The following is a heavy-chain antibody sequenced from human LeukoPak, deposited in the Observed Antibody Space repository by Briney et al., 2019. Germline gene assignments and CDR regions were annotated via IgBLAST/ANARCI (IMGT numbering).Heavy chain of an antibody. CDR2: ISAYNGNT. CDR3: AKGGWGLYYHGSGGYYADYNWFDP. V-gene: IGHV1-18*01. Sequence: ASVKVSCKASGYTFTSYGISWVRQAPGQGLEWMGWISAYNGNTNYAQKLQGRVTMTTDTSTSTAYMELRSLRSDDTAVYYWAKGGWGLYYHGSGGYYADYNWFDPWGQGTLVTVSS. D-gene: IGHD3-10*01. J-gene: IGHJ5*02. CDR1: GYTFTSYG.